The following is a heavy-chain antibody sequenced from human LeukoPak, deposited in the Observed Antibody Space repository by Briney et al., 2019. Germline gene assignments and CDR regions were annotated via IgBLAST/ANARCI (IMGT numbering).Heavy chain of an antibody. Sequence: SETLSLTCSVSGGSISSYYWSWIRQPPGKGLEWCGYIYYSGSTNYKSPLKSRVTMSGDTSKNQFSLELRSVTAADTAVYYCARHAESGYDRFDLWGQGTLVTVSS. CDR2: IYYSGST. CDR1: GGSISSYY. D-gene: IGHD5-12*01. V-gene: IGHV4-59*08. CDR3: ARHAESGYDRFDL. J-gene: IGHJ5*02.